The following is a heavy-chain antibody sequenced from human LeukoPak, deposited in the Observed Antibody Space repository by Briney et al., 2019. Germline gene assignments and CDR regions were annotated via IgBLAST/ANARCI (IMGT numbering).Heavy chain of an antibody. Sequence: GGSLRLSCAASGFAFSTYTMSWVRQAPGRGLEWVSCITSSSSSISYADSVRGRFTISRDNAKNSLYLQMNSLRAEDTAVYSCVRVEDWGAAGNRLDYWGQGTLVTVSS. CDR3: VRVEDWGAAGNRLDY. CDR2: ITSSSSSI. D-gene: IGHD6-13*01. J-gene: IGHJ4*02. CDR1: GFAFSTYT. V-gene: IGHV3-21*01.